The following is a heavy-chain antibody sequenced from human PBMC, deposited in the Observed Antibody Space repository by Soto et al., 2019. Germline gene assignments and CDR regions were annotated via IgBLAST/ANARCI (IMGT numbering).Heavy chain of an antibody. J-gene: IGHJ4*02. CDR3: ARAYDYGDSHFDY. CDR1: GYSFTSYW. Sequence: PGESLKISCKGSGYSFTSYWVSWVRQMPGKGLEWMGRIDPSDSYTNYSPSFQGHVTISADKSISTAYLQWSSLKASDTAMYYCARAYDYGDSHFDYWGQGTLVTVSS. CDR2: IDPSDSYT. V-gene: IGHV5-10-1*01. D-gene: IGHD4-17*01.